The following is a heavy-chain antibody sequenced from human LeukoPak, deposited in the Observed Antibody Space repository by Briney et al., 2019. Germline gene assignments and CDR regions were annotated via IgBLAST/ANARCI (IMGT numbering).Heavy chain of an antibody. CDR2: IWYDGSNK. V-gene: IGHV3-33*01. Sequence: GGSLRLSCAASGFTFSSYGMHLVRQAPGKGLEWVAVIWYDGSNKYYADSVKGRFTISRDNSKNTLYLQMNSLRAEDTAVYYCARGRGGSSSWYSPFDYWGQGTLVTVSS. J-gene: IGHJ4*02. CDR1: GFTFSSYG. CDR3: ARGRGGSSSWYSPFDY. D-gene: IGHD6-13*01.